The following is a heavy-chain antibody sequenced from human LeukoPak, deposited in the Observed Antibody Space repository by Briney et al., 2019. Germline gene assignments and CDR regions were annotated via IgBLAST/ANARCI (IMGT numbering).Heavy chain of an antibody. CDR1: GGTFSSYA. J-gene: IGHJ5*02. CDR2: IIPIFGTA. Sequence: SVKVSCKASGGTFSSYAISWVRQAPGQGLEWMGGIIPIFGTANYAQKFQGRVTITADKSTSTAYMELSSLRSEDTAVYYCSRDGAYDILTGYYNPNWFDPWGQGTLVTVSS. CDR3: SRDGAYDILTGYYNPNWFDP. V-gene: IGHV1-69*06. D-gene: IGHD3-9*01.